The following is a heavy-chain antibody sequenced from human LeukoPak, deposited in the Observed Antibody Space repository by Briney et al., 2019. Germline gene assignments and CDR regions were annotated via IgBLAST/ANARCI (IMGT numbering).Heavy chain of an antibody. CDR3: ARVKVPLGGNWFDP. J-gene: IGHJ5*02. CDR1: GYTFTSYG. V-gene: IGHV1-18*01. CDR2: ISAYNGNT. Sequence: ASVQVTCLATGYTFTSYGISWVRQAPGQELEWMGWISAYNGNTNYAQKLQGRVTMTTDTSTSTAYMELRSLRSDDTAVYYCARVKVPLGGNWFDPWGQGTLVTVSS. D-gene: IGHD3-16*01.